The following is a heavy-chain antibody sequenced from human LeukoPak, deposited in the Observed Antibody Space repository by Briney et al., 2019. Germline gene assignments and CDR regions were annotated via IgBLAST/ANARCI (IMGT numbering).Heavy chain of an antibody. Sequence: GSLRLSCAASGFTFSSYAMSWVRQAPGKGLEWVSAISGSGGSTYYADSVKGRFTISRDNSKNTLYLQMNSLRAEDTAVYYCAKEGCSGGSCYSGYFDYWGQGTLVTVSS. J-gene: IGHJ4*02. CDR1: GFTFSSYA. V-gene: IGHV3-23*01. CDR3: AKEGCSGGSCYSGYFDY. CDR2: ISGSGGST. D-gene: IGHD2-15*01.